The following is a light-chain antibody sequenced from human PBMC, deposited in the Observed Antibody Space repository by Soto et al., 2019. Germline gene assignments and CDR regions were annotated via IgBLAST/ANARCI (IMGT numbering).Light chain of an antibody. Sequence: EIVLTQSPATLSLSPLERSTLCCRASQSVSSYLAWYQQTRGQAPRLLIYGASTRATGVPARFSGSGSGTEFTLTISNLQSEDFAVYHCQQYDKWPRTFGQGTKVDIK. V-gene: IGKV3-15*01. CDR1: QSVSSY. CDR3: QQYDKWPRT. J-gene: IGKJ1*01. CDR2: GAS.